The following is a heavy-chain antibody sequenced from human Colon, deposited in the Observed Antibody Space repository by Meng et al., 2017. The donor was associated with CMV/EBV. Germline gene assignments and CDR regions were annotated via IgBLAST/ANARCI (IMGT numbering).Heavy chain of an antibody. V-gene: IGHV4-39*01. CDR2: MYYNGTT. Sequence: SETLSLTCTVSGVSVSTSGYYWGWIRQPPGKGLEWIGSMYYNGTTYYNPSLKSRVTISADMSKNQVSLSLSSVTAADTAVYYCARRLIVVVPAPHAFDVWGQGTMVTVSS. D-gene: IGHD2-15*01. J-gene: IGHJ3*01. CDR1: GVSVSTSGYY. CDR3: ARRLIVVVPAPHAFDV.